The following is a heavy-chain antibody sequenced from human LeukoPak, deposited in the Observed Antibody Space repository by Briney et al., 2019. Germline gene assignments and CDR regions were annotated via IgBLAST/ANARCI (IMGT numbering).Heavy chain of an antibody. CDR2: ISGSGGST. CDR3: AKVHLPTYYYDSSGYHFDY. V-gene: IGHV3-23*01. CDR1: GGSFSGYY. Sequence: ETLSLTCAVYGGSFSGYYWSWIRQPPGKGLEWVSAISGSGGSTYYADSVKGRFTISRDNSKNTLYLQMNSLRAEDTAVYYCAKVHLPTYYYDSSGYHFDYWGQGTLVTVSS. J-gene: IGHJ4*02. D-gene: IGHD3-22*01.